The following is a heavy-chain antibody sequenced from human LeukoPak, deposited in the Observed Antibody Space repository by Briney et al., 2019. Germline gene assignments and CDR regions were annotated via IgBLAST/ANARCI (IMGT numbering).Heavy chain of an antibody. CDR1: GYTFSSYY. V-gene: IGHV1-46*01. D-gene: IGHD1-26*01. CDR3: GLPIRGSYLDY. Sequence: ASVQVSCKASGYTFSSYYMHWVRQAPGQGLEWMGIIHPSGVSITYAQKFQGRVTLTSDTSTSTVYMELNSLRDEDTAMYYCGLPIRGSYLDYWGQGTLVTVSS. CDR2: IHPSGVSI. J-gene: IGHJ4*02.